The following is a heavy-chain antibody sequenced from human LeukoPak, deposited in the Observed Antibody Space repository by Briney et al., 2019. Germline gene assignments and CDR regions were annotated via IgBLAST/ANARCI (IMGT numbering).Heavy chain of an antibody. CDR2: VSYSGST. J-gene: IGHJ2*01. D-gene: IGHD1/OR15-1a*01. V-gene: IGHV4-38-2*02. CDR1: GYSISSGYY. Sequence: PSETLSLTCTVSGYSISSGYYWGWIRQPPGKGLEWIGYVSYSGSTNYNPSLKSRVTISVDTSKNQFSLKLSSVTAADTAVYYCARDPVEQPYWFFDLWGRGTLVTVSS. CDR3: ARDPVEQPYWFFDL.